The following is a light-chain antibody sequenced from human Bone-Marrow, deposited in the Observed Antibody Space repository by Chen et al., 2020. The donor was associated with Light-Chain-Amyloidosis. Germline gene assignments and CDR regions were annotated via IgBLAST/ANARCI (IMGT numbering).Light chain of an antibody. J-gene: IGLJ3*02. CDR1: TIGSTS. Sequence: SYVLTQPSSVSVAPGQTVTIACGGNTIGSTSVHWYQQTPGQAPLLVVYDASDRPSGIPERLSGSNSGNTATLTISRVEAGDEADYYCQVWDRSSDRPVFGGGTKLTVL. CDR2: DAS. CDR3: QVWDRSSDRPV. V-gene: IGLV3-21*02.